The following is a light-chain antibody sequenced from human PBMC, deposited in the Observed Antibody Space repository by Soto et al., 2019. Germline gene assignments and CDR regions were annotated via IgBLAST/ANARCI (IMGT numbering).Light chain of an antibody. Sequence: EIVMTQSPATLSVSPGERATLSCRASQSLRNNLAWYQQRPGQAPRLLIYGASTRATGIPARFSGSASGPEFTLTISSLQSKDFAVYYCHQYNNWPRTYGQGTKVEIK. J-gene: IGKJ1*01. CDR3: HQYNNWPRT. V-gene: IGKV3-15*01. CDR2: GAS. CDR1: QSLRNN.